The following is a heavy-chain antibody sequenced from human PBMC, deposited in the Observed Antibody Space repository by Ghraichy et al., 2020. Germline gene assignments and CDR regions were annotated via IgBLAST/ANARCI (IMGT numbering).Heavy chain of an antibody. J-gene: IGHJ6*01. Sequence: ASVKVSCKASGYTFTGYYMHWVRQAPGQGLEWMGWINPNSGGTNYAQKFQGRVTMTRDTSISTAYMELSRLRSDDTAVYYCARETLQTYYDFWSGYSDYYYGMDVWGQGTTGTVSS. CDR2: INPNSGGT. V-gene: IGHV1-2*02. D-gene: IGHD3-3*01. CDR3: ARETLQTYYDFWSGYSDYYYGMDV. CDR1: GYTFTGYY.